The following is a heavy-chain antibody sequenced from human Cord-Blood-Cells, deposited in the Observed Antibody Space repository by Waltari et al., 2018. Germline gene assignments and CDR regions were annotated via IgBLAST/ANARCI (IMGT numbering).Heavy chain of an antibody. V-gene: IGHV4-39*07. CDR1: GGSISSSSYY. CDR3: ARHGITDGRFDY. J-gene: IGHJ4*02. Sequence: QLQLQESGPGLVKPSETLSLTCTVSGGSISSSSYYWGWIRQPPGKGLEWIGSIYYSGSSYYNPSLKSRGTISVDTSKNQFSLKLSSVTAADTAVYYCARHGITDGRFDYWGQGTLVTVSS. CDR2: IYYSGSS. D-gene: IGHD1-20*01.